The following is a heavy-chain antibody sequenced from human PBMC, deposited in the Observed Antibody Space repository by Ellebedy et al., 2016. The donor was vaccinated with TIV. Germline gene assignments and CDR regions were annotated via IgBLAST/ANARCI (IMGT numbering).Heavy chain of an antibody. CDR3: ARDGRVPGNWFGP. CDR1: GHTFTSYR. J-gene: IGHJ5*02. D-gene: IGHD6-19*01. V-gene: IGHV1-18*01. CDR2: ISGYNGNT. Sequence: AASVKVSCQASGHTFTSYRISWVRQAPGQGLEWMGWISGYNGNTNYVQKFQDRVTMTTDTSTSTAYMELRSLRSDETSVYYCARDGRVPGNWFGPWGQGTLVTVSS.